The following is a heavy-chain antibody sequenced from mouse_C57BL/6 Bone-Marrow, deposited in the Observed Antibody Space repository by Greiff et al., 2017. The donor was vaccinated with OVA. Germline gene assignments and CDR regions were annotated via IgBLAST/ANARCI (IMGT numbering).Heavy chain of an antibody. CDR2: ISDGGSYT. CDR3: ARDRYGNWRFAY. D-gene: IGHD2-1*01. CDR1: GFTFSSYA. V-gene: IGHV5-4*01. Sequence: EVMLVESGGGLVKPGGSLKLSCAASGFTFSSYAMSWVRQTPEKRPEWVATISDGGSYTYYPDNVKGRFTISRDKAKNNLYLQMIHLKSEDTAMYYCARDRYGNWRFAYWGQGTLVTVSA. J-gene: IGHJ3*01.